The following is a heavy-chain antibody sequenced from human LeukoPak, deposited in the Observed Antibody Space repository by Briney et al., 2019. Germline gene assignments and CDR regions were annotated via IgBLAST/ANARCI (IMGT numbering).Heavy chain of an antibody. D-gene: IGHD6-19*01. V-gene: IGHV4-34*01. CDR1: GGSFTDYY. CDR2: ISHTGKT. Sequence: LETLSLTCAVSGGSFTDYYWSWIRQPPGKGLEWIGEISHTGKTNYNPSLESRFTISVETSRNQFSLKLSSVTAADTAVYYCARLVVIERHSDGWYYFDSWGQGTLVTVSS. J-gene: IGHJ4*02. CDR3: ARLVVIERHSDGWYYFDS.